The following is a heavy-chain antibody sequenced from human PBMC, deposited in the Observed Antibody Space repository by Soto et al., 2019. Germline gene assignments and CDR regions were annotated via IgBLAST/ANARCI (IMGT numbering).Heavy chain of an antibody. CDR1: GGSFSGYY. J-gene: IGHJ3*02. V-gene: IGHV4-34*01. Sequence: QVQLQQWGAGLLKPSETLSLTCAVYGGSFSGYYWSWIRQPPGKGLEWIGEINHSGSTNYNPSLKSRVTISVDTSKNQFSLKLSSVTAADTAVYYCARLRLRAFDICGQGTMVTVSS. CDR3: ARLRLRAFDI. D-gene: IGHD5-12*01. CDR2: INHSGST.